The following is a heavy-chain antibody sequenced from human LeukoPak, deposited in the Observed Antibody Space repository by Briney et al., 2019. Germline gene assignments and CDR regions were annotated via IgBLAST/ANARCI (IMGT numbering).Heavy chain of an antibody. CDR2: IRLDGTNQ. J-gene: IGHJ3*02. CDR1: GFTFNNYG. V-gene: IGHV3-30*02. CDR3: ARDRAVIWFGELLEEAFDI. Sequence: GGSLRLSCAASGFTFNNYGMHWVRQAPGKGLEWVSFIRLDGTNQYYSDSVKGRFTISRDNSRNTLYLQMNSLRAEDTAVYYCARDRAVIWFGELLEEAFDIWGQGTMVTVSS. D-gene: IGHD3-10*01.